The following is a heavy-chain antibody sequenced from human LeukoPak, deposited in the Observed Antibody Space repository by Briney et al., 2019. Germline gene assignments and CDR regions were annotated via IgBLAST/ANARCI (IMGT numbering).Heavy chain of an antibody. J-gene: IGHJ3*01. CDR2: IYPGDSDI. V-gene: IGHV5-51*01. CDR1: GYSFTNYW. Sequence: GESLRISCKGSGYSFTNYWIGWVRQMPGKGLEWMGIIYPGDSDIRNSPSFQGRVTISVDKSISTVYLQWSSLKVSDTAMYYCARDGPVPATADAFDFWGQGTMVTVSS. CDR3: ARDGPVPATADAFDF. D-gene: IGHD2-2*01.